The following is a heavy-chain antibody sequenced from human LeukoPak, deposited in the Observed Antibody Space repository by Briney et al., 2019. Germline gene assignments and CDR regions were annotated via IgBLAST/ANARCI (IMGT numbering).Heavy chain of an antibody. CDR3: ARVRVAAAGRYYYYGMDV. CDR1: GGSISSSSYY. V-gene: IGHV4-39*07. D-gene: IGHD6-13*01. CDR2: INHSGST. Sequence: SETLSLTCTVSGGSISSSSYYWGWIRQPPGKGLEWIGEINHSGSTNYNPSLKSRVTISVDTSKNQFSLKLSSVTAADTAVYYCARVRVAAAGRYYYYGMDVWGQGTTVTVSS. J-gene: IGHJ6*02.